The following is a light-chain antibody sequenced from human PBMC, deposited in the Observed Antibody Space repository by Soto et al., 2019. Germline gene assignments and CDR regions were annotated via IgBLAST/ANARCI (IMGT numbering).Light chain of an antibody. CDR1: QSISSY. Sequence: DIQMTQPPSSLSASVGDRVTITCRASQSISSYLNWYQQKPGKAPKILIYAASSLQGGVTSRFSGSGSGTDFTLTISSLQHEDFSTYYCQQSYSTPSFGQGTKLEIK. CDR2: AAS. J-gene: IGKJ2*01. CDR3: QQSYSTPS. V-gene: IGKV1-39*01.